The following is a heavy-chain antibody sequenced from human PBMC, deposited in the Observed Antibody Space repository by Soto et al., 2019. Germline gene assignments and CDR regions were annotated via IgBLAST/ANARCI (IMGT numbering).Heavy chain of an antibody. J-gene: IGHJ4*02. Sequence: LRLSCAASGFTFSSYAMSWVRQAPGKGLEWVSAISGSGGSTYYADSVKGRFTISRDNSKNTLYLQMNSLRAEDTAVYYCAKVGSSSSWFDYWGQGTLVTVSS. CDR3: AKVGSSSSWFDY. D-gene: IGHD6-6*01. V-gene: IGHV3-23*01. CDR1: GFTFSSYA. CDR2: ISGSGGST.